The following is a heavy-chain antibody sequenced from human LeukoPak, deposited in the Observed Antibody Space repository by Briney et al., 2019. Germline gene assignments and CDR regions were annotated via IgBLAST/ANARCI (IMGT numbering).Heavy chain of an antibody. CDR1: GLTVSTKY. V-gene: IGHV3-53*01. CDR2: LYSDGTT. J-gene: IGHJ3*02. Sequence: GRSLRLSCAASGLTVSTKYMSWVRHAPRKGPEWVSLLYSDGTTFYADSVKGRFTISRDNSKNTLYLQMNSLRAEDTAVYYCTRESSGVEDYAFAIWGQGAMVTVSS. CDR3: TRESSGVEDYAFAI. D-gene: IGHD5-24*01.